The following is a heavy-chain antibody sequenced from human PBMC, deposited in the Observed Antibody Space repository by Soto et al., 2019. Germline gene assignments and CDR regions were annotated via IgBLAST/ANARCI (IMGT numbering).Heavy chain of an antibody. CDR1: GYTFTSYD. Sequence: QVQLVQSGAEVKKPGASVKVSCKASGYTFTSYDINWVRQATGQGLELMGWMNPNRGNTGYAQKFQGRGTMTRHTSISTAYMELSSLRSEDTAVYYCARERATRGFDPWGQGTLVTVSS. V-gene: IGHV1-8*01. CDR3: ARERATRGFDP. CDR2: MNPNRGNT. J-gene: IGHJ5*02.